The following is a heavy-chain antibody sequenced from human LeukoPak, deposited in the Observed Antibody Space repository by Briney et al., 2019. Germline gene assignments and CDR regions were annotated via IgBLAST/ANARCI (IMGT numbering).Heavy chain of an antibody. J-gene: IGHJ6*03. CDR2: INHSGST. Sequence: SETLSLTCAVYGGSFSGYYWSWIRQPPGKGLEWIGEINHSGSTNYNPSLKSRVTISVDTSKNQFSLKLSSVTAADTAVYYCASGAYTYYYMDVWGKGTTVTISS. V-gene: IGHV4-34*01. D-gene: IGHD4-11*01. CDR1: GGSFSGYY. CDR3: ASGAYTYYYMDV.